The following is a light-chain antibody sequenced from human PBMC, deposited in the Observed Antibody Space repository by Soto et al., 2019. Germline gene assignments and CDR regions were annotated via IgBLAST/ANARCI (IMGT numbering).Light chain of an antibody. CDR3: QQRHSYPIT. CDR2: AAF. Sequence: DIQMTQSPSSVSASVGDRVTISCRASEDIDSRLAWYQQKPGNAPKLLIYAAFILQSGVPSRFSGYGSGTDFTLSISSLQPEDFATYYCQQRHSYPITFGQGTRLEIK. J-gene: IGKJ5*01. CDR1: EDIDSR. V-gene: IGKV1-12*01.